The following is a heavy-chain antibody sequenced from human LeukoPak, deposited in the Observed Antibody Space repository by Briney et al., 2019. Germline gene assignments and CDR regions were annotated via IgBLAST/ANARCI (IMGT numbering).Heavy chain of an antibody. V-gene: IGHV3-30*18. Sequence: GGSLRLSCAASGFTFSNYGMHWVRQAPGKGVEGGAVISYDGKTQYYADSVKGRFTFSRDNSRNTLYLQMNSLRADDTAIFYCAKEGSSGFIDSWGRGTLVTVSS. CDR1: GFTFSNYG. J-gene: IGHJ4*02. CDR3: AKEGSSGFIDS. CDR2: ISYDGKTQ. D-gene: IGHD6-19*01.